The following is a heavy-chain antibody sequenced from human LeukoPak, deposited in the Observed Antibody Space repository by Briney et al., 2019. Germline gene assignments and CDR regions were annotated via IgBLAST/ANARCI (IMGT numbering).Heavy chain of an antibody. D-gene: IGHD3-3*01. CDR2: INPSGGST. V-gene: IGHV1-46*03. J-gene: IGHJ5*02. Sequence: ASVKVSCKASGYTFTGYYMHWVRQAPGQGLEWMGIINPSGGSTSYAQKFQGRVTMTRDTSTSTVYMELSSLRSEGTAVYYCARVMGITIFGVVIYNWFDPWGQGTLVTVSS. CDR1: GYTFTGYY. CDR3: ARVMGITIFGVVIYNWFDP.